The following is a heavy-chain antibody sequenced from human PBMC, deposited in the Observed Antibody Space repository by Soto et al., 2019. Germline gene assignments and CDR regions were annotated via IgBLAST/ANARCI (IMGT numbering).Heavy chain of an antibody. J-gene: IGHJ6*02. Sequence: GTPVEVRWEDCGLGKGSSGRRWVRQAHGQGLEWIGWIVVGNGNTNYAPQFRGRVTITRDMSTRTTYIDLYNLRSEDTAVYFCSTDRPDIAIGWPAWGQGTSVPVFS. CDR2: IVVGNGNT. D-gene: IGHD2-15*01. CDR3: STDRPDIAIGWPA. CDR1: GLGKGSSG. V-gene: IGHV1-58*02.